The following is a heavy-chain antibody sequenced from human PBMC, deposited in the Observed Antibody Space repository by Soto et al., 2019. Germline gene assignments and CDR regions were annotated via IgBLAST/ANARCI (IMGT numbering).Heavy chain of an antibody. V-gene: IGHV1-3*01. CDR2: INPGNGQA. CDR3: AREHQAVEVNFCDY. Sequence: QVQLVQSGAEVKKPGASVKISCKASGYTFTSHAIHWVRQAPGQRLEWMGWINPGNGQAEYSQKFQGSVTITRDTSASTAYMELSTLTSEDTAVYFCAREHQAVEVNFCDYWGQGTLVTVS. CDR1: GYTFTSHA. J-gene: IGHJ4*02.